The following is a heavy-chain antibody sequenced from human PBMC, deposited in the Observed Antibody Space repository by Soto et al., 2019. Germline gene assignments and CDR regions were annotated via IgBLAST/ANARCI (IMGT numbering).Heavy chain of an antibody. CDR1: GFAFSHVW. CDR3: ATEGEMSGASDWADYFDH. CDR2: IKRKSDHGTT. V-gene: IGHV3-15*01. J-gene: IGHJ4*01. Sequence: EMQLVESGGGLVEPGGSLRLSCAASGFAFSHVWMTWVRQAPGKGLEWVGRIKRKSDHGTTDYAAAVKGRFTISRDDSKNTLYLQMDSLKSEDTAVYYCATEGEMSGASDWADYFDHWGRGTLVPVSS. D-gene: IGHD2-15*01.